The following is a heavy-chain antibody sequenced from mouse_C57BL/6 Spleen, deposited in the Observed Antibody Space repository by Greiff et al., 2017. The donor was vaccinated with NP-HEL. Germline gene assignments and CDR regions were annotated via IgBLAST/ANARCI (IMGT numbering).Heavy chain of an antibody. CDR3: TRWLLYAMDY. D-gene: IGHD2-3*01. CDR2: IDPVTGGT. Sequence: QVQLQQSGAELVRPGASVTLSCKASGYTFTDYEMHWVKQTPVHGLEWIGAIDPVTGGTAYNQKFKGKAILTADKSSSTAYMELRSLTSEDSAVYYCTRWLLYAMDYWGQGTSVTVSS. V-gene: IGHV1-15*01. J-gene: IGHJ4*01. CDR1: GYTFTDYE.